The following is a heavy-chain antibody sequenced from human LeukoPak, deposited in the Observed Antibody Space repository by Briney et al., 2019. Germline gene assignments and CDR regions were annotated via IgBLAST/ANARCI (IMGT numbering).Heavy chain of an antibody. Sequence: PGGSLRLSCAASGFTFSSYSMNWVRQAPGKGLEWVSSISSTSSYIYYADSVKGRFTISRDNAKNSLYLQMNSLRAEDTALYYCAKGGCGNINCYGNCWGQGTLVTVSS. CDR2: ISSTSSYI. CDR1: GFTFSSYS. J-gene: IGHJ4*02. CDR3: AKGGCGNINCYGNC. D-gene: IGHD4-23*01. V-gene: IGHV3-21*04.